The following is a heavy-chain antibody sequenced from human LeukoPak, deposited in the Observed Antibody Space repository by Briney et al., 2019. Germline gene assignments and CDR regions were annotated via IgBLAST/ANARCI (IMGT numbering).Heavy chain of an antibody. D-gene: IGHD3-22*01. Sequence: GGSLRLSCAASGFTVSSNYMSWVRQAPGKGLEWVSVIYSGGCTYYADSVKGRFTISRDNSKNTLYLQMNSLRAEDTAVYYCARYNGYYARYYYGMDVWGQGTTVTVSS. CDR3: ARYNGYYARYYYGMDV. J-gene: IGHJ6*02. CDR1: GFTVSSNY. CDR2: IYSGGCT. V-gene: IGHV3-66*01.